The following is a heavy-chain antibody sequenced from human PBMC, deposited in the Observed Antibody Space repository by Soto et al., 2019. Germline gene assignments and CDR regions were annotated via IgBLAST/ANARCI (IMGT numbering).Heavy chain of an antibody. J-gene: IGHJ4*02. D-gene: IGHD3-3*01. Sequence: EVQLLESGGGLVQPEGSLRLSCAASGFTFSSHAMSWVRQAPGKGLERVSAISYSGSNTYYTDSVKGRFTISRDNSKNTLYLQMNSLRVEDTAVYYCAKRFTLFGEVKLSPDFDYWGQGTLVTVSS. CDR2: ISYSGSNT. CDR1: GFTFSSHA. V-gene: IGHV3-23*01. CDR3: AKRFTLFGEVKLSPDFDY.